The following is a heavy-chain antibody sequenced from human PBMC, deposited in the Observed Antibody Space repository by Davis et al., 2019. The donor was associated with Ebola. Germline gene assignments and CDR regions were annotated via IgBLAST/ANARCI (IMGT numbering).Heavy chain of an antibody. J-gene: IGHJ2*01. V-gene: IGHV1-8*01. CDR2: MNPNSGNT. D-gene: IGHD6-19*01. Sequence: ASVKVSCKASGYTFTSYDINWVRQATGQGLEWMGWMNPNSGNTGYAQKFQGRVTMTRNTSISTAYMELSSLRSEDTAVYYCARGRSGSSGCCGWYFDLWGQGTLVTVSS. CDR3: ARGRSGSSGCCGWYFDL. CDR1: GYTFTSYD.